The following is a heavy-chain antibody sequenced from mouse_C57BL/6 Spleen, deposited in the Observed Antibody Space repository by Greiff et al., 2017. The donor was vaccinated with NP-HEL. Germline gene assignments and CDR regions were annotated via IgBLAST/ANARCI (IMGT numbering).Heavy chain of an antibody. V-gene: IGHV1-54*01. J-gene: IGHJ2*01. D-gene: IGHD2-1*01. CDR3: ARGGNFFFDY. CDR1: GYAFTNYL. Sequence: VQLQQSGAELVRPGTSVKVSCKASGYAFTNYLIEWVKQRPGQGLEWIGVINPGSGGTNYNEKFKRKATLTADKSSSTAYMQLSSLTSEDSAVYFCARGGNFFFDYWGQGTTLTVSS. CDR2: INPGSGGT.